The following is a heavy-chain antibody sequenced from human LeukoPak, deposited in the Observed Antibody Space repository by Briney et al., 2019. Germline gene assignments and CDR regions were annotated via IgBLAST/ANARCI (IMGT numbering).Heavy chain of an antibody. CDR2: INPNSGGT. Sequence: ASVKVSCKASGYTFNDHYMQWVRQAPGQGFEWLGWINPNSGGTSYAQKLQGRVTMTRDTSISTAYMGLSRLRSDDTAVYYCARGALDPATATNYFEYWGQGTLVTVSS. D-gene: IGHD4-17*01. CDR1: GYTFNDHY. CDR3: ARGALDPATATNYFEY. V-gene: IGHV1-2*02. J-gene: IGHJ4*02.